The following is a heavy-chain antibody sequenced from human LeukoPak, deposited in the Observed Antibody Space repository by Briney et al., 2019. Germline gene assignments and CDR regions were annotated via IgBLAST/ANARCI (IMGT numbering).Heavy chain of an antibody. CDR3: AKIPEWGSYRPTYYFDY. CDR2: ISESGGST. CDR1: GFTFSRYA. J-gene: IGHJ4*02. Sequence: GGSLRLSCAASGFTFSRYAMSWVRQAPGKGLEWVSGISESGGSTYYTDSVKGRFTISRDNSKNTLYLQMNSLRAEDTAVYYCAKIPEWGSYRPTYYFDYWGQGTLVTVSS. V-gene: IGHV3-23*01. D-gene: IGHD3-16*02.